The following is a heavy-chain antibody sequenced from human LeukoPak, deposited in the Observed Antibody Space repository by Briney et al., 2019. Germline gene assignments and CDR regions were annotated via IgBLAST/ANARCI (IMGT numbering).Heavy chain of an antibody. CDR1: GYTFTSYD. D-gene: IGHD3-22*01. Sequence: ASVKVSCKASGYTFTSYDINWVRQATGQGLEWMGWMNPNSGNTGYAQKFQGRVTMTRNTSISTAYMELSSLRSEDTAVYYCARGRHYYDSSGYYYVDYRGQGTLVTVSS. CDR3: ARGRHYYDSSGYYYVDY. CDR2: MNPNSGNT. V-gene: IGHV1-8*01. J-gene: IGHJ4*02.